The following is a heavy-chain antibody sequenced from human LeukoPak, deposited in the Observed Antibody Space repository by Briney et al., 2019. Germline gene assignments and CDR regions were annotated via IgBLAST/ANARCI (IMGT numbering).Heavy chain of an antibody. CDR1: GGSISSYY. CDR2: IFYTGST. Sequence: SETLSLTCTVSGGSISSYYWSWIRQPPGKGLEWIGYIFYTGSTNYNPSLKSRVTISVDTSKNQFSLKLSSVTAADTAVYYCVRVRRDSRGYYYFDYWGQGTLVTVSS. CDR3: VRVRRDSRGYYYFDY. D-gene: IGHD3-22*01. V-gene: IGHV4-59*01. J-gene: IGHJ4*02.